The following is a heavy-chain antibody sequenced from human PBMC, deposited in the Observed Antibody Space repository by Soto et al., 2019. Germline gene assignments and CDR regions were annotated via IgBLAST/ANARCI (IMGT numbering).Heavy chain of an antibody. CDR2: ISNNGDTA. D-gene: IGHD6-19*01. CDR1: GFTFSSYA. CDR3: VQTTGWPGFDF. Sequence: GGSLRLSCATSGFTFSSYAMVWVRQAAEKGLEWVASISNNGDTAYYADSVKGRFTISRDTSKNTLYLQMNSLRAEDTAVYYCVQTTGWPGFDFWGQGTLVTVSS. V-gene: IGHV3-23*01. J-gene: IGHJ4*02.